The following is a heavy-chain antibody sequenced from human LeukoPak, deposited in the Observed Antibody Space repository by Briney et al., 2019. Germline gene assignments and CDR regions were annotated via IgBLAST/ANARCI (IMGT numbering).Heavy chain of an antibody. Sequence: SETLSLTCTVSGGSISSYYWSWIRQPPGKGLEWIGYIYYSGSTNYNPSLKSRVTISVDTSKNQFSLKLSSVTAADTAVYYCARHNPPYSSSWHYYYYGMDVWGQGXTXTVSS. CDR3: ARHNPPYSSSWHYYYYGMDV. J-gene: IGHJ6*02. CDR1: GGSISSYY. V-gene: IGHV4-59*08. D-gene: IGHD6-13*01. CDR2: IYYSGST.